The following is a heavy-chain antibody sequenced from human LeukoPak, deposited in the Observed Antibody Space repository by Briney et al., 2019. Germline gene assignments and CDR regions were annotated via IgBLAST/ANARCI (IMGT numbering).Heavy chain of an antibody. J-gene: IGHJ4*02. D-gene: IGHD1-14*01. CDR2: MNPNSGNT. CDR3: ARGEGPLNRIQFDY. V-gene: IGHV1-8*01. CDR1: GHTFTSYD. Sequence: ASVKVSCKASGHTFTSYDINWVRQATGQGLEWMGWMNPNSGNTGYAQKFQGRVTMTRNTSISTAYMELSSLRSEDTAVYYCARGEGPLNRIQFDYWGQGTLVTVSS.